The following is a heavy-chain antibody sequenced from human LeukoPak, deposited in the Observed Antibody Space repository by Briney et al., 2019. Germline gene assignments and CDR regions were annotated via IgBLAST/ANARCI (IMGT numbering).Heavy chain of an antibody. D-gene: IGHD2-2*01. CDR3: ARDRNIVVVPAAIPVPWWFDP. V-gene: IGHV1-18*01. CDR2: ISAYNGNT. J-gene: IGHJ5*02. Sequence: ASVKVSCKASGYTSTSYGISWVRQAPGQGLEWMGWISAYNGNTNYAQKLQGRVTMTTDTSTSTAYMELRSLRSDDTAVYYCARDRNIVVVPAAIPVPWWFDPWGQGTLVTVSS. CDR1: GYTSTSYG.